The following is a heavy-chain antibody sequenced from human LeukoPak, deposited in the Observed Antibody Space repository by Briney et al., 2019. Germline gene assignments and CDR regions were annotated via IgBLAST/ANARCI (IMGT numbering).Heavy chain of an antibody. V-gene: IGHV1-69*13. J-gene: IGHJ4*02. D-gene: IGHD3-22*01. CDR3: ARDGTYYYDSSGYLALY. CDR1: GDTFSSYA. CDR2: IIPIFGTA. Sequence: RASVKVSCKASGDTFSSYAISWVRQAPGQGLEWMGGIIPIFGTANYAQKFQGRVTITADESTSTAYMELSSLRSEDTAVYYCARDGTYYYDSSGYLALYWGQGTLVTVSS.